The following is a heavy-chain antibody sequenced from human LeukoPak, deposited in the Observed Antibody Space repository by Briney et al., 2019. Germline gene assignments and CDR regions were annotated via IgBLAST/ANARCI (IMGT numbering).Heavy chain of an antibody. J-gene: IGHJ3*02. D-gene: IGHD3-22*01. V-gene: IGHV4-61*02. CDR3: ARYPGALYYYDSSGYYPGEAFDI. CDR1: GGSISSGSYY. CDR2: IYTSGST. Sequence: SETLSLTCTVSGGSISSGSYYRSWIRQPAGKGLEWIGRIYTSGSTNYNPSLKSRVTISVDTSKNQSSLKLSSVTAADTAVYYCARYPGALYYYDSSGYYPGEAFDIWGQGTMVTVSS.